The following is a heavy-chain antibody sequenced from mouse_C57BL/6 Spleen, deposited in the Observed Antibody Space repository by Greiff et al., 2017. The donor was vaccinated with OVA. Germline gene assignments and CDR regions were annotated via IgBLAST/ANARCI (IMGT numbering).Heavy chain of an antibody. V-gene: IGHV1-74*01. J-gene: IGHJ4*01. CDR3: AKDYSNYGAMDY. D-gene: IGHD2-5*01. CDR1: GYTFTSYW. CDR2: IHPSDSDT. Sequence: QVQLKQPGAELVKPGASVKVSCKASGYTFTSYWLHWVKQRPGQGLEWIGRIHPSDSDTNYNQKFKGKATLTVDQSSSTAYMQLSSLTSEDSAVYYCAKDYSNYGAMDYWGQGTSVTVSS.